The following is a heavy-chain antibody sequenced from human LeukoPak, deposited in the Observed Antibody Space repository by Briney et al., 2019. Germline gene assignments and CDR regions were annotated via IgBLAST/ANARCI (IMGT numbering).Heavy chain of an antibody. D-gene: IGHD3-22*01. CDR2: IYYSGST. V-gene: IGHV4-39*01. CDR1: GDSISSSSYY. Sequence: PSETLSLSCTVSGDSISSSSYYWGWIRQPPGKGLEWIGNIYYSGSTYYNPSLRSRLTISLDTSKNQFSLTLSSVTAADTAVYYCARLQYYYDSNGYYSLYYFDYWGQGTVVTVSS. CDR3: ARLQYYYDSNGYYSLYYFDY. J-gene: IGHJ4*02.